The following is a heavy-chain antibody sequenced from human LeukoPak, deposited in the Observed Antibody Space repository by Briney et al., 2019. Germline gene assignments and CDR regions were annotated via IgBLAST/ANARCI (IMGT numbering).Heavy chain of an antibody. CDR2: VYYGGSS. CDR1: GGSMNNFF. CDR3: ARGSEEVSTISEAFDI. D-gene: IGHD5-24*01. J-gene: IGHJ3*02. Sequence: PSETLSLTCIVSGGSMNNFFWTWIRQTPEKRLEWIGYVYYGGSSKYNPSLERRVTISLDTSKNQFSLRLTSVTAADTAIYYCARGSEEVSTISEAFDIWGQGTAVTVSS. V-gene: IGHV4-59*01.